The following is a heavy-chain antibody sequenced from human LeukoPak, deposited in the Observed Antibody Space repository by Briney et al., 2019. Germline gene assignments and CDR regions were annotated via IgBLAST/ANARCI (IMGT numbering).Heavy chain of an antibody. Sequence: PGGSLRLSCAASGFTFDDYAMSWVRQAPGKGLDWVSGVNWSGVSTGYADSVKGRFTISRDNTKNSLFLQMNSLRAEDTACYYCAKGKDTLNPYWYFDVWGRGTLVTVSS. CDR2: VNWSGVST. V-gene: IGHV3-20*04. CDR3: AKGKDTLNPYWYFDV. J-gene: IGHJ2*01. CDR1: GFTFDDYA. D-gene: IGHD2-15*01.